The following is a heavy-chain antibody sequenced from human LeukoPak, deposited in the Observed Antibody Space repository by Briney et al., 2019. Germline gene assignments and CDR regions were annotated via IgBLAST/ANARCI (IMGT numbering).Heavy chain of an antibody. CDR1: GFTFSSYA. D-gene: IGHD5-24*01. CDR2: ISGSDGTT. J-gene: IGHJ5*02. V-gene: IGHV3-23*01. Sequence: GGSLRLSCAASGFTFSSYAMNWVRQAPGKGLEWVSAISGSDGTTYYADSVKGRFTISRDNAKNTLYLQMNSLRVEDTALYYCVRADGPWGQGTLVTVSS. CDR3: VRADGP.